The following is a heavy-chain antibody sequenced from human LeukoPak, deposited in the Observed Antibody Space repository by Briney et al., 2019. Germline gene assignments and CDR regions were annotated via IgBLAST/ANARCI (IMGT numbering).Heavy chain of an antibody. CDR1: GYTFTSYY. V-gene: IGHV1-46*01. Sequence: GASVTVSCKASGYTFTSYYMHWVRQAPGQGLEWMGLINPSGGSTSYAQKFQGRVTMARDTSTSTVYMELSSLRSEDTAVYYCARETPPVRGVTGPYYGMDVWGQGTTVTVSS. D-gene: IGHD3-10*02. J-gene: IGHJ6*02. CDR2: INPSGGST. CDR3: ARETPPVRGVTGPYYGMDV.